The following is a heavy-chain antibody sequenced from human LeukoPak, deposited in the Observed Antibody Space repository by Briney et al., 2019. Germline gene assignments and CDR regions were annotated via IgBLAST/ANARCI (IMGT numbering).Heavy chain of an antibody. CDR3: ARVGCSGGSCYYFDY. J-gene: IGHJ4*02. CDR2: IYYSGST. V-gene: IGHV4-59*08. D-gene: IGHD2-15*01. CDR1: GGSISSYY. Sequence: SETLSLTCTVSGGSISSYYWSWIRQPPGKGLEWIGYIYYSGSTNYNPSLKSRVTISVDTSKNQFSLKLSSVTAADTAVYYCARVGCSGGSCYYFDYWGQGTLVTVSS.